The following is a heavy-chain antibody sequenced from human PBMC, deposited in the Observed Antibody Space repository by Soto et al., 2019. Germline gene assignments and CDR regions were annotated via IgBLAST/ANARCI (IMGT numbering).Heavy chain of an antibody. Sequence: EVQLVESGGGLVKPGGSLRLSCTASGFTFSSYTMNWVRQAPGKGLEWVSSISISGTYVYYADSLKGRFTISRDDARNSLYLQMNSLRAEDSAGYYCARIPDSTTYYYGGLDYWGQGTLVTVSS. J-gene: IGHJ4*02. V-gene: IGHV3-21*01. CDR1: GFTFSSYT. CDR3: ARIPDSTTYYYGGLDY. D-gene: IGHD3-22*01. CDR2: ISISGTYV.